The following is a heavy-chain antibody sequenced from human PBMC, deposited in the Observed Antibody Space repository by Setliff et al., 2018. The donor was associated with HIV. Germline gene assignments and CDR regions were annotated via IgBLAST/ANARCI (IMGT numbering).Heavy chain of an antibody. CDR3: ARSVARDYWYFGH. V-gene: IGHV4-59*01. Sequence: SETLSLTCAVSGDSFNNYHWSWIRQPPGEGLEFLGFFHYRGSPIYNPSLKSRVKISVDTSKNQFSLNLTSVTAADTAVYYCARSVARDYWYFGHWGRGTLVTVSS. CDR1: GDSFNNYH. D-gene: IGHD6-6*01. CDR2: FHYRGSP. J-gene: IGHJ2*01.